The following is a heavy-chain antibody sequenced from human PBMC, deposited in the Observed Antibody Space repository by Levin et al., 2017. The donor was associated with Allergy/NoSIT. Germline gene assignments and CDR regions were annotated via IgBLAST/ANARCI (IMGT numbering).Heavy chain of an antibody. CDR2: ISSSSSYI. D-gene: IGHD6-19*01. V-gene: IGHV3-21*01. J-gene: IGHJ4*02. Sequence: GGSLRLSCAASGFTFSSYSMNWVRQAPGKGLEWVSSISSSSSYIYYADSVKGRFTISRDNAKNSLYLQMNSLRAEDTAVYYCARDYRRGGWSQNPSYFDYWGQGTLVTVSS. CDR3: ARDYRRGGWSQNPSYFDY. CDR1: GFTFSSYS.